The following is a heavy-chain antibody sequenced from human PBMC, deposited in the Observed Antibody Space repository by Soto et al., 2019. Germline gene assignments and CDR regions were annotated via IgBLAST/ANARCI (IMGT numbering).Heavy chain of an antibody. D-gene: IGHD2-15*01. CDR3: ERDNWSGGSSRVLYYYSGMDV. Sequence: GGSLRLSCAASGFTFSSYSMNWVRQAPGKGLEWVSSISSSSSYIYYADSVNGRFTISRDNAKNSLYLQMNSLSDEDTALYYCERDNWSGGSSRVLYYYSGMDVWGQWTTVAVPS. V-gene: IGHV3-21*01. CDR2: ISSSSSYI. J-gene: IGHJ6*02. CDR1: GFTFSSYS.